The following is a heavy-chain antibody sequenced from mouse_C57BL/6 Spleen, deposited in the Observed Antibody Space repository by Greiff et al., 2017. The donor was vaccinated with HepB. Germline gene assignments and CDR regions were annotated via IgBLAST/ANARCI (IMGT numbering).Heavy chain of an antibody. CDR3: ARSEAYYSKGYFDY. CDR2: IDPSDSYT. CDR1: GYTFTSYW. D-gene: IGHD2-5*01. Sequence: QVQLQQPGAELVMPGASVKLSCKASGYTFTSYWMHWVKQRPGQGLEWIGEIDPSDSYTNYNQKFKGKSTLTVDKSSSTAYMQLSSLTSEDSAVYYCARSEAYYSKGYFDYWGQGTTLTVSS. V-gene: IGHV1-69*01. J-gene: IGHJ2*01.